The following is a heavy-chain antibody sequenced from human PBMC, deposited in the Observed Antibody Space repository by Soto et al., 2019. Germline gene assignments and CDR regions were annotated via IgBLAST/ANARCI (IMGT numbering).Heavy chain of an antibody. CDR2: ISGSGGST. J-gene: IGHJ4*02. Sequence: GGSLRLSCAASGFTFSSYAMSWVRQAPGKGLEWVSAISGSGGSTYYADSVKGRFTISRDNSKNTLYLQMNSLRAEDTAVYYCAKGNYDFWSGYFATLGYWGQGTLGTVSS. D-gene: IGHD3-3*01. V-gene: IGHV3-23*01. CDR1: GFTFSSYA. CDR3: AKGNYDFWSGYFATLGY.